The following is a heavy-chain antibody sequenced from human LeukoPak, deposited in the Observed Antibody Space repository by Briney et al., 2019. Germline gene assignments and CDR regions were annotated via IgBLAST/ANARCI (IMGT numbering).Heavy chain of an antibody. Sequence: PGRSLRLSCAASGFTFSSYAMHWVRQAPGKGLVWVAVISYDGSNKYYADSVKGRFTISRDNSKNTLYLQMNSLRAEDTAVYYCARDVLLYSGSQAFDYWGQGTLVTVSS. CDR1: GFTFSSYA. V-gene: IGHV3-30-3*01. J-gene: IGHJ4*02. CDR2: ISYDGSNK. CDR3: ARDVLLYSGSQAFDY. D-gene: IGHD3-10*01.